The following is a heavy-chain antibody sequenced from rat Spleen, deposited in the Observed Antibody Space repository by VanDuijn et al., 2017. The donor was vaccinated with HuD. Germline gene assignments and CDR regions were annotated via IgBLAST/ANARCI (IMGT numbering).Heavy chain of an antibody. Sequence: EVQLVESGGGLVQPGRSLKLSCAASGFTLSDYYMAWVRQAPTKGLEWVATITYDGSSTYYRDSVKDRFTISRDNAKSTLYLQMNSLRSEDTATYYCTRGGFYRYWGQGVMVTVSS. CDR1: GFTLSDYY. J-gene: IGHJ2*01. CDR2: ITYDGSST. V-gene: IGHV5-29*01. CDR3: TRGGFYRY. D-gene: IGHD1-11*01.